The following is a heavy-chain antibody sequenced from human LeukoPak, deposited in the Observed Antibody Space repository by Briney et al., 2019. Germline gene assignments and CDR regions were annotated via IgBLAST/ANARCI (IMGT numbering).Heavy chain of an antibody. CDR3: ARPYYYDTSGYYYDY. CDR2: IYPGDSDT. Sequence: GESLKISCKASGYSFTNYWIGWVRQMPGKGLEWMGIIYPGDSDTRYSPSFQGQVTISVDKSISTASLQWSSLKASDTAMYYCARPYYYDTSGYYYDYWGQGTLVTVS. J-gene: IGHJ4*02. CDR1: GYSFTNYW. V-gene: IGHV5-51*01. D-gene: IGHD3-22*01.